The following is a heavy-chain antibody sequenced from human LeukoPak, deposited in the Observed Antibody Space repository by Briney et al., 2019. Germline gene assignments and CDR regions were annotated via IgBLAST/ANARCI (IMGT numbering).Heavy chain of an antibody. CDR1: GASFSGYY. CDR2: INHSGST. CDR3: ARAPGAAID. V-gene: IGHV4-34*01. J-gene: IGHJ4*02. Sequence: PSETLSLTCAVYGASFSGYYWSWIRQPPGQGLEWIGEINHSGSTNYNPSLKSRVTISLDTSKNQLSLKLSSVTAAETAVYYCARAPGAAIDWGQGTLVTVSS. D-gene: IGHD2-2*01.